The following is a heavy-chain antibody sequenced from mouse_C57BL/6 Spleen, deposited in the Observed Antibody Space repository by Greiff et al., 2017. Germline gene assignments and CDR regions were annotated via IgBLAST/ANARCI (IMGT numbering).Heavy chain of an antibody. D-gene: IGHD2-12*01. CDR1: GFTFSDYG. V-gene: IGHV5-17*01. CDR2: ISSGSSTI. CDR3: ARSSYYRRDYFDY. Sequence: EVMLVESGGGLVKPGGSLKLSCAASGFTFSDYGMHWVRQAPEKGLEWVAYISSGSSTIYYADTVKGRFTISRDNAKNTLFLQMTSLRSEDTSMYYCARSSYYRRDYFDYWGQGTTLTVSS. J-gene: IGHJ2*01.